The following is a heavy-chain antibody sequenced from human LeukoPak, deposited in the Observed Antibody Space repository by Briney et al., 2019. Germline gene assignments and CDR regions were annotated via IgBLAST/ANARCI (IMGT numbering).Heavy chain of an antibody. J-gene: IGHJ3*02. V-gene: IGHV1-18*01. Sequence: AAVKVSCKASGYIFTSYSISWVRQAPGQGLEWMGWISAYNGDTNYVQKLQGRVTMTTDTSTSTAYMELKSLRSDDTAVYYCAREEGAPIAAANIWGLGTKVTFST. CDR2: ISAYNGDT. CDR1: GYIFTSYS. CDR3: AREEGAPIAAANI. D-gene: IGHD6-13*01.